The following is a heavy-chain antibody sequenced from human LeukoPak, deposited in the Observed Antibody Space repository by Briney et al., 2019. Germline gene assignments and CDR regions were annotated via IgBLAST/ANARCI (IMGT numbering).Heavy chain of an antibody. CDR3: AKRPRGNYLDPFDY. J-gene: IGHJ4*02. Sequence: GGSLRLSCAASGFTFSSYGMHWVRQAPGKGLEWVAFIWYDGGNKYYADSVRGRFTISRDNSKNRLYLQMDSLRAEDTAVYYCAKRPRGNYLDPFDYWGQGTLVTVSS. CDR1: GFTFSSYG. CDR2: IWYDGGNK. V-gene: IGHV3-30*02. D-gene: IGHD3-10*01.